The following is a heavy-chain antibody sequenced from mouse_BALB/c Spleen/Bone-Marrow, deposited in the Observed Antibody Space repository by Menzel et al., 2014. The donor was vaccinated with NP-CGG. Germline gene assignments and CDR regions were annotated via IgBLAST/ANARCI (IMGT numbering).Heavy chain of an antibody. CDR1: GYAFTNYL. D-gene: IGHD2-10*02. CDR3: ARSGYGNYFYAMDY. Sequence: QVQLQQSGAELVRPGTSVKVSYKASGYAFTNYLIEWVKQRPGQGLEWIGVINPGSGGTNYNEKFKGKATLTADKSSSTAYMQLSSLTSDDSAVYFCARSGYGNYFYAMDYWGQGTSVTVSS. J-gene: IGHJ4*01. V-gene: IGHV1-54*01. CDR2: INPGSGGT.